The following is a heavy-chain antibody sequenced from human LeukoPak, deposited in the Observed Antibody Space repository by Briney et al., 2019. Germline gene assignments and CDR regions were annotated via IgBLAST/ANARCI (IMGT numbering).Heavy chain of an antibody. D-gene: IGHD3-10*01. CDR2: IYTSGST. CDR1: GGSISSGSYY. J-gene: IGHJ5*01. CDR3: ARRPRGVIIKTWFDS. Sequence: SETLSLTCTVSGGSISSGSYYWSWIRQPAGKGLEWIGRIYTSGSTNYNPSLKSRVTILLDTSKNQFSLNLSSVTAADTAVYYCARRPRGVIIKTWFDSWGRGTLVTVSS. V-gene: IGHV4-61*02.